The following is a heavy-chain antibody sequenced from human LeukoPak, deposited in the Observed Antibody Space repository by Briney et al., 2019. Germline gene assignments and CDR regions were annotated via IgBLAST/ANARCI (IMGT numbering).Heavy chain of an antibody. D-gene: IGHD3-22*01. J-gene: IGHJ4*02. Sequence: LETLSLTCTVPGGSIRSGSHYWAWIRQPPGKGLEWIGSIYYSGSTYYNPSLENRVTISIDTSKNHFSLKLSSLSAADTSVYYCAKRDDSGGNLVDLWGQGTLVTVS. CDR3: AKRDDSGGNLVDL. CDR1: GGSIRSGSHY. V-gene: IGHV4-39*02. CDR2: IYYSGST.